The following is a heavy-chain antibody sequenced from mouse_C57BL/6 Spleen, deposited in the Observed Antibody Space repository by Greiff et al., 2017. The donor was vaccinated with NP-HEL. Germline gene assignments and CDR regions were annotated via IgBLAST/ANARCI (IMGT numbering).Heavy chain of an antibody. CDR1: GFTFSDYY. CDR3: ARHKSSSPFDY. V-gene: IGHV5-12*01. J-gene: IGHJ2*01. Sequence: DVKLVESGGGLVQPGGSLKLSCAASGFTFSDYYMYWVRQTPEKRLEWVAYISNGGGSTYYPDTVKGRFTISRDNAKNTLYLQMSRLKSEDTAMYYCARHKSSSPFDYWGQGTTLTVSS. D-gene: IGHD1-3*01. CDR2: ISNGGGST.